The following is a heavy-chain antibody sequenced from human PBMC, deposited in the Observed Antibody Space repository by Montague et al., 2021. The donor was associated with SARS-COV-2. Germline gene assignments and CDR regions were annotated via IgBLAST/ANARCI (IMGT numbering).Heavy chain of an antibody. J-gene: IGHJ3*02. V-gene: IGHV4-39*01. CDR2: IYYSGST. Sequence: SETLSLTCTVSGGSISSSSYYWGWIRQPPGKGLEWIGSIYYSGSTYYNPSLQSRVTISVDTSKNQFSLKLSSVIAADTAVYYCARFPTSYYYDSKAAPATPDAFDIWGQGTMVTVSS. D-gene: IGHD3-22*01. CDR1: GGSISSSSYY. CDR3: ARFPTSYYYDSKAAPATPDAFDI.